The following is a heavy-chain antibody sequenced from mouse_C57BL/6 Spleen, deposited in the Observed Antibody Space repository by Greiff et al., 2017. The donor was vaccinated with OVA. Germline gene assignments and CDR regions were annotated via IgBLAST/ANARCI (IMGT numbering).Heavy chain of an antibody. J-gene: IGHJ3*01. CDR2: IDPETGGT. CDR3: TRALYSY. CDR1: GYTFTDYE. D-gene: IGHD1-1*01. V-gene: IGHV1-15*01. Sequence: VHLVESGAELVRPGASVTLSCKASGYTFTDYEMHWVKQTPVHGLEWIGAIDPETGGTAYNQKFKGKAILTADKSSSTAYMELRSLTSEDSAVYYCTRALYSYWGQGTLVTVSA.